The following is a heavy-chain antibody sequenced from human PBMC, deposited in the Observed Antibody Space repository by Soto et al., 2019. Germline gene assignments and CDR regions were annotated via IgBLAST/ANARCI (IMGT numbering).Heavy chain of an antibody. J-gene: IGHJ6*02. D-gene: IGHD6-13*01. CDR3: AQSIAAAGYYYYGMDV. CDR2: IDWDDDK. V-gene: IGHV2-70*01. Sequence: SGPTLVNPTXTLTLTCTFSGFSLSTSGMCVSWIRQPPGKALEWLALIDWDDDKYYSTSLKTRLTISKDTSKNQVVLTMTNMDPVDTATYYCAQSIAAAGYYYYGMDVWGQGTTVTVSS. CDR1: GFSLSTSGMC.